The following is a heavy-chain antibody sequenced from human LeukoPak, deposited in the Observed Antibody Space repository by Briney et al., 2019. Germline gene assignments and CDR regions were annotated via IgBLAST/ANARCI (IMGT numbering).Heavy chain of an antibody. D-gene: IGHD1-20*01. CDR1: GGSISSGGYS. V-gene: IGHV4-30-2*01. CDR2: IYHSGST. J-gene: IGHJ3*02. Sequence: SQTLSLTCAVSGGSISSGGYSWSWIRQPPGKGLEWIGYIYHSGSTYYNPSLKSRVTISVDRSKNQFSLKLSSVTAADTAVYYCARGRITGTIRDAFDIWGQGTMVTVSS. CDR3: ARGRITGTIRDAFDI.